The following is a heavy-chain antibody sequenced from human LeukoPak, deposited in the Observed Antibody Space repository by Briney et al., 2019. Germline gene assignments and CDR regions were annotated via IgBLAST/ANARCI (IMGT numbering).Heavy chain of an antibody. Sequence: GESLKISCKGSGYIFTSYWIGWVRQMPGKGLEWMGIIYPEGSDTRYSPSFQGQVTISADKSINTAYLQWSSLKASDTAIYYCVRQSGGTVITIIDYWGQGTLVTVPS. CDR1: GYIFTSYW. CDR2: IYPEGSDT. V-gene: IGHV5-51*01. J-gene: IGHJ4*02. CDR3: VRQSGGTVITIIDY. D-gene: IGHD2-15*01.